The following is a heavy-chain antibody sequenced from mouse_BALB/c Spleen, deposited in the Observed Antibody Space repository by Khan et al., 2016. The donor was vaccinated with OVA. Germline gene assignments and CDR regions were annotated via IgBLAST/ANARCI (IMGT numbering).Heavy chain of an antibody. J-gene: IGHJ4*01. CDR1: GYTFPEYT. CDR2: INPKNGNT. CDR3: ARDAGRY. D-gene: IGHD3-3*01. V-gene: IGHV1-18*01. Sequence: VQLKESGPELVKPGASVKISCKTSGYTFPEYTVHWVKQSLGKSLDWIGVINPKNGNTAYNQKFKGKATLTVDKSSSTAYMQFRSLTSEDSAVYDCARDAGRYWGQGTSVTVAS.